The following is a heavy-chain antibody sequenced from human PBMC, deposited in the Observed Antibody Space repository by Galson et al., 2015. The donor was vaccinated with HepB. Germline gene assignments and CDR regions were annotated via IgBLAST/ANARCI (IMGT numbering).Heavy chain of an antibody. CDR1: GFTFSSYG. CDR2: IWYDGSNK. J-gene: IGHJ3*02. CDR3: ARGGGTVTTGAFDI. D-gene: IGHD4-17*01. Sequence: TLRLSCAASGFTFSSYGMHWVRQAPGKGLEWVAVIWYDGSNKYYADSVKGRFTISRDNSKNTLYLQMNSLRAEDTAVYYCARGGGTVTTGAFDIWGQGTMVTVSS. V-gene: IGHV3-33*08.